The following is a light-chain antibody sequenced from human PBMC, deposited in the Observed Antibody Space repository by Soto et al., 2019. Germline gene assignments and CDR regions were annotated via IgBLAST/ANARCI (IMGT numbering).Light chain of an antibody. V-gene: IGLV1-51*01. CDR1: SSNIGNKY. J-gene: IGLJ2*01. Sequence: QSVLTQPPSVSAAPGQQVTISCSGSSSNIGNKYVSWYQQFPGTAPKLLIYDNNKRPSGIPDRFSGSKSGTSATLDITGLQTGDEADYYCGTWDSSLSAVVFGGGTKLTVL. CDR3: GTWDSSLSAVV. CDR2: DNN.